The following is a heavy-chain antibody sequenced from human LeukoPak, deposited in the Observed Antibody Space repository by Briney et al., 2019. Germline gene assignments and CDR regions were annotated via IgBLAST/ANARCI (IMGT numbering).Heavy chain of an antibody. D-gene: IGHD2-15*01. CDR3: AREGECSGGSCYPNDAFDI. CDR2: IYYSGST. CDR1: GGSLSSYY. Sequence: SETLSLTCTVSGGSLSSYYWSWVRQPPGKGVEWIGYIYYSGSTKYNPSLTSGVTISVDTSKNQFSLKLSSVTAADTAVYYCAREGECSGGSCYPNDAFDIWGQGTMVTVSS. J-gene: IGHJ3*02. V-gene: IGHV4-59*01.